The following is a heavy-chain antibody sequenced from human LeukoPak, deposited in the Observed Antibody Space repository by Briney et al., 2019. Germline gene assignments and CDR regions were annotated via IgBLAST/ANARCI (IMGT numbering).Heavy chain of an antibody. J-gene: IGHJ4*02. CDR2: IQYNGINK. CDR3: VKDIRRGYNFGYDQFAY. V-gene: IGHV3-30*02. D-gene: IGHD5-18*01. Sequence: GGSLRLSCAASGFIFSNYGMHWVRQAPGKGLEWVAFIQYNGINKDYADSVKGRFTISRDNSKNTVSLQMNSLKPEDTALYYCVKDIRRGYNFGYDQFAYWGQGTLVTVSS. CDR1: GFIFSNYG.